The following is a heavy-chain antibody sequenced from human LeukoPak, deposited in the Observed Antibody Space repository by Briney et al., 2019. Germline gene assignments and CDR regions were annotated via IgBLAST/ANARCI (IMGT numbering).Heavy chain of an antibody. CDR2: IYGSGNT. V-gene: IGHV4-39*07. D-gene: IGHD6-13*01. Sequence: SETLSLTCTVSGGSIGSSSYYWGWIRQPPGKGLEWIGSIYGSGNTYYNPSLKSRVTISVDTSKNQFSLKLSSVTAADTAVYYCARAYSGILRWFDPWGQGTLVTVSS. CDR3: ARAYSGILRWFDP. CDR1: GGSIGSSSYY. J-gene: IGHJ5*02.